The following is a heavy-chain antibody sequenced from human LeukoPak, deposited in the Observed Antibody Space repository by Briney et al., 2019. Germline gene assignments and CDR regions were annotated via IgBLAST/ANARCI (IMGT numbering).Heavy chain of an antibody. V-gene: IGHV3-23*01. CDR1: GFTFSTYA. CDR3: ARDPGRNDFWSGYSDY. Sequence: GGSLRLSCAASGFTFSTYAMSWVRQAPGKGLEWVSGISGSGGSTYYADSVKGRFTISRDNSKNTLYLQMNSLRAEDTAVYYCARDPGRNDFWSGYSDYWGQGTLVTVSS. CDR2: ISGSGGST. D-gene: IGHD3-3*01. J-gene: IGHJ4*02.